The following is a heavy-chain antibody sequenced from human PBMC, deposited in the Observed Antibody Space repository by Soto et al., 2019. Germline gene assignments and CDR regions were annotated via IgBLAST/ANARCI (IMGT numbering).Heavy chain of an antibody. CDR1: GDTFNFYT. CDR3: ATSFGSGYRAFDY. V-gene: IGHV1-69*02. Sequence: QVQLVQSGAEVKKPGSSLRVSCKASGDTFNFYTINWVRQARGLGLEWLGRIIPYLSVSNYAQKFQGRVTITADKSTITAYMEVRSLRSEDTAMYYCATSFGSGYRAFDYWGQGALVTVSS. CDR2: IIPYLSVS. J-gene: IGHJ4*02. D-gene: IGHD3-10*01.